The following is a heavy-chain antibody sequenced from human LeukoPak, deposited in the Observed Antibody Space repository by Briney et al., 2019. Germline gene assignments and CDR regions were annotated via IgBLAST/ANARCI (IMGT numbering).Heavy chain of an antibody. D-gene: IGHD3-22*01. Sequence: ASVKVSCKASGYTFTSYGISWVRQAPGQGFEWMGWISAYNGNTNYAQKLQGRVTMTTDTSTSTAYMELRSLRSDDTAVYYCAREYYYDSSGYYYGMDVWGQGTTVTVSS. V-gene: IGHV1-18*01. CDR2: ISAYNGNT. CDR1: GYTFTSYG. CDR3: AREYYYDSSGYYYGMDV. J-gene: IGHJ6*02.